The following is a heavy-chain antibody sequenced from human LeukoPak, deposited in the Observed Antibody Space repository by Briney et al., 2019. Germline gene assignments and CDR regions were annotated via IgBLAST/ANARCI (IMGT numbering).Heavy chain of an antibody. CDR1: GFSLITSGVG. J-gene: IGHJ3*02. D-gene: IGHD6-19*01. Sequence: SGPTLVKPTQTLTLTCTFSGFSLITSGVGVGWIRQPPGKALEWLAVIYWNDDKRYSPSLKTRLTITKDTSKNQVVFTVTNMDPVDTSTFYCARVKYSGPYGRAYDIWGQGTMVTVS. CDR3: ARVKYSGPYGRAYDI. V-gene: IGHV2-5*01. CDR2: IYWNDDK.